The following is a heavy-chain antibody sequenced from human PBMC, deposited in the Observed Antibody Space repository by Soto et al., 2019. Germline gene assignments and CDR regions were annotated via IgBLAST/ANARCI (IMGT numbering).Heavy chain of an antibody. D-gene: IGHD4-17*01. Sequence: SETLSLTCSVSGASVRSGDYYWSCIRQAPGKGLEWIGYICNSGGSYYNPSLKGRRTISIDTYKNQFSLKLNSVTAADTAIYYCVGTGTTDDYWGRGTLVTVSS. J-gene: IGHJ4*02. V-gene: IGHV4-30-4*01. CDR2: ICNSGGS. CDR1: GASVRSGDYY. CDR3: VGTGTTDDY.